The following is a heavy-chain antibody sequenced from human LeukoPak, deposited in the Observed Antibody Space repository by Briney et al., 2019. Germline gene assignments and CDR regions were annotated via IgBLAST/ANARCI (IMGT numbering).Heavy chain of an antibody. Sequence: GASVKVSCKASGYSFTSYYIHWVRQAPGQGLEWMGRINPGSGGTNYAQKFQGRVTMTRDTSITTAYMGLSSLRSDDTAVYYCARETGGSFEYFDYWGQGTLVTVSS. CDR1: GYSFTSYY. V-gene: IGHV1-2*06. CDR2: INPGSGGT. J-gene: IGHJ4*02. CDR3: ARETGGSFEYFDY. D-gene: IGHD7-27*01.